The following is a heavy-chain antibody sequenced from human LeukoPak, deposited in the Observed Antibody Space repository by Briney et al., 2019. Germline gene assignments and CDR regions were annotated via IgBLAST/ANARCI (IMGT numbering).Heavy chain of an antibody. V-gene: IGHV3-74*01. Sequence: GGSLRLSCAASGFILSRYWMYWVRQAPGKGLIFVSRISGDGSSISYADPVKGRFTISRDNAKNTLYLQMNNLRAEDTAVYYCVRDGPQSSGPRGDYWGQGILVTVSS. CDR2: ISGDGSSI. CDR1: GFILSRYW. D-gene: IGHD3-22*01. J-gene: IGHJ4*02. CDR3: VRDGPQSSGPRGDY.